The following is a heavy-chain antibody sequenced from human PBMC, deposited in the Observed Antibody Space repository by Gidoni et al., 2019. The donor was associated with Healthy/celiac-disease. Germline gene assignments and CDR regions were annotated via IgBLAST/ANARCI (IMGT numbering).Heavy chain of an antibody. CDR2: IYPGDSDT. J-gene: IGHJ4*02. CDR3: ARLLPYCGGDCYSGIDY. V-gene: IGHV5-51*01. D-gene: IGHD2-21*02. Sequence: EVQLVQSGAEVKKPGESLKISCKGSGYSFTSYWIGWVRQMPGKGLAWMGIIYPGDSDTRYSPSFQGQVTISADKSISTAYLQWSSLKASDTAMYYCARLLPYCGGDCYSGIDYWGQGTLVTVSS. CDR1: GYSFTSYW.